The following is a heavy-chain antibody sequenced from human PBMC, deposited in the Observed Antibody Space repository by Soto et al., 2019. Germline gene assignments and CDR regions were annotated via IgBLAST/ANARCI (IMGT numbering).Heavy chain of an antibody. CDR2: IYPGDSDT. CDR3: ARLDTAMVIYYGMDV. J-gene: IGHJ6*02. V-gene: IGHV5-51*01. D-gene: IGHD5-18*01. CDR1: GYSFTSYW. Sequence: GESLKISCKGSGYSFTSYWIGWVRQMPGKGLEWMGIIYPGDSDTRYSPSFQGQVTISADKSISTAYLQWSSLKASDTAMYYCARLDTAMVIYYGMDVWGQGTTVTVSS.